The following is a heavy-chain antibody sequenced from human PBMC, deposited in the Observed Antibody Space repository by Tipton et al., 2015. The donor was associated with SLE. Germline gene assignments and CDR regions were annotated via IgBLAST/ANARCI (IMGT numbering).Heavy chain of an antibody. Sequence: LRLSCAVYGGSFSGYYWSWIRQPPGKGLEWIGEINHSGSTNYNPSLKSRVTISVDTSKNQFSLKLSSVTAADTAVYYCARGRYCSSTSCFSRYSYYYMDVWGKGTTVTVSS. J-gene: IGHJ6*03. CDR3: ARGRYCSSTSCFSRYSYYYMDV. CDR2: INHSGST. CDR1: GGSFSGYY. V-gene: IGHV4-34*01. D-gene: IGHD2-2*01.